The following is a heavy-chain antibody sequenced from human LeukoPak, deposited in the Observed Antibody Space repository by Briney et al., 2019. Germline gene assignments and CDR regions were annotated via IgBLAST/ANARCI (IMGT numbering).Heavy chain of an antibody. J-gene: IGHJ5*02. D-gene: IGHD5-12*01. V-gene: IGHV1-24*01. CDR2: FDPEDGET. CDR1: GYTLTEIS. CDR3: ATTVPVTVATTGWFDP. Sequence: ASVKVSCKVFGYTLTEISIHWVRQAPGKGLEWMGGFDPEDGETIYAEKFQARVTLTEDTSRDTAYMELSSLRSEDTAVYYCATTVPVTVATTGWFDPWGQGTLVTVSS.